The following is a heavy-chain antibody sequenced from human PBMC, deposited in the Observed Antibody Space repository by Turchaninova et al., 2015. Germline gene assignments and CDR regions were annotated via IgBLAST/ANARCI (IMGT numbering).Heavy chain of an antibody. J-gene: IGHJ4*02. V-gene: IGHV4-34*01. CDR1: GGDFSGHY. D-gene: IGHD2-15*01. CDR2: IKHSGST. CDR3: AVVVTATRYPGYFDY. Sequence: QEQVQQWGAGLLKHSETLSLTCTVYGGDFSGHYWSWIRKPPGKGLEWLGDIKHSGSTNYNPALKSRVTSSVDTSKNQFSLKLSCEAAADTAVDYCAVVVTATRYPGYFDYWGQGNLVTVSS.